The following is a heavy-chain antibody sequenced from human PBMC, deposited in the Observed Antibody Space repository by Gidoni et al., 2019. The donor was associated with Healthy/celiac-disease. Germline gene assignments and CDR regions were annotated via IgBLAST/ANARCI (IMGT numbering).Heavy chain of an antibody. D-gene: IGHD3-10*01. V-gene: IGHV3-48*02. CDR1: GFTFSSYS. J-gene: IGHJ4*02. CDR3: ARDATMVRGVIMKFDY. Sequence: EVQLVESGGGLVQPGGSLRLSCAASGFTFSSYSMNWVRQAPGKGLEWVSYISSSSSTIYYADSVKGRFTISRDNAKNSLYLQMNSLRDEDTAVYYCARDATMVRGVIMKFDYWGQGTLVTVSS. CDR2: ISSSSSTI.